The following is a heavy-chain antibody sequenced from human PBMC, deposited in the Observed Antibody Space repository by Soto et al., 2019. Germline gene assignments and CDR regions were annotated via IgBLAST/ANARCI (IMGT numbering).Heavy chain of an antibody. V-gene: IGHV3-7*01. J-gene: IGHJ2*01. D-gene: IGHD4-17*01. Sequence: EAQLVESGGGLVQPGGSLRLSCGASGITFSRCLMSWVRQAPGKGLEWVASISQDGTDTDYVDSVKGRFAISRDNHKNSLYLQMNSLRADDTAVYYCARDPLSYGDNAQTYWYFDLWGRGTRVTVSS. CDR3: ARDPLSYGDNAQTYWYFDL. CDR2: ISQDGTDT. CDR1: GITFSRCL.